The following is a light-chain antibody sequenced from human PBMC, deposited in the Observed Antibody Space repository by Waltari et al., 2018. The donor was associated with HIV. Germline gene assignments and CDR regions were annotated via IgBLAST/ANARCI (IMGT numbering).Light chain of an antibody. V-gene: IGLV2-11*01. CDR1: SSDVGGYNY. CDR2: DVS. CDR3: CSYAGTYTWV. J-gene: IGLJ3*02. Sequence: QSALTQPRSVSGSPGQSVTISCTGTSSDVGGYNYVSWYQHHPGKAPKLMIYDVSKRPSGVPDRFSGSTASLTISGLQAEDEADYYCCSYAGTYTWVFGGGTKLTVL.